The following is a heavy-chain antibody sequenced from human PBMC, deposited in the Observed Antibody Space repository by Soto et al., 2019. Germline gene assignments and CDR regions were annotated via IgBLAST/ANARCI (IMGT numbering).Heavy chain of an antibody. CDR3: ARGGHIAVVTDSFDS. J-gene: IGHJ4*02. V-gene: IGHV1-46*02. CDR1: GYPFNTYY. Sequence: GASVKVSCKSSGYPFNTYYLHWVRQAPGQGLEWKGMIHPSGGGSTYAQKFLGRVTMTMDSSTSTVFMELTSLRSADTAVYYCARGGHIAVVTDSFDSWGQGTLVTVSS. D-gene: IGHD2-21*02. CDR2: IHPSGGGS.